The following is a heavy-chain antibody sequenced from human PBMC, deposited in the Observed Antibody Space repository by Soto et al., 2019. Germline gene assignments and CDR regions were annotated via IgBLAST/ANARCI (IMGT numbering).Heavy chain of an antibody. Sequence: QIALQESGPTVVKPTQPLTLTCTFYGFSLTTTGVGGGWIRHAHGKALEWLAMVYWNDERRYSPSLKSRLTITQDTSKNQVVLTMTYMDPVDTATYFSAHYDSSGYFSHFDSWGQGTLVTVSS. D-gene: IGHD3-22*01. CDR3: AHYDSSGYFSHFDS. CDR1: GFSLTTTGVG. CDR2: VYWNDER. J-gene: IGHJ4*02. V-gene: IGHV2-5*01.